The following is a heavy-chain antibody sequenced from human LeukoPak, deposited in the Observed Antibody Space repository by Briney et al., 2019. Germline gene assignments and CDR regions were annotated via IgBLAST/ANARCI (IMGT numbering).Heavy chain of an antibody. Sequence: GGSLRLSCVASGVSIRNSWTSWVRQAPGKRLEWVANIQPDGSVQNYVDSVKGRFTISREKAKNSLYMHIYRVRAEDTAVYYGASTFPYCSEDDFAFGGQGTLVTVSS. J-gene: IGHJ4*02. CDR2: IQPDGSVQ. CDR3: ASTFPYCSEDDFAF. D-gene: IGHD2-15*01. V-gene: IGHV3-7*01. CDR1: GVSIRNSW.